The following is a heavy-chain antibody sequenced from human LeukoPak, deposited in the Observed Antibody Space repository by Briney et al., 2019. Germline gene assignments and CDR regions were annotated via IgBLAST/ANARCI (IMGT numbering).Heavy chain of an antibody. CDR3: AREAFLYGSGSLSVDV. J-gene: IGHJ6*02. CDR1: GGSISSGDYY. D-gene: IGHD3-10*01. Sequence: PSQTLSLTCTVSGGSISSGDYYWTWIRQPPGKGLEWIGCIYYSGNTYYNPSLKSRLTISLDTSKNQFALKLTSVTAADTAMYYCAREAFLYGSGSLSVDVWGQGTTVTVSS. V-gene: IGHV4-30-4*01. CDR2: IYYSGNT.